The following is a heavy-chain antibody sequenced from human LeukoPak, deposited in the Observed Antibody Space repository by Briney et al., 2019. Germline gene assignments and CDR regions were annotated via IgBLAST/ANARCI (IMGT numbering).Heavy chain of an antibody. J-gene: IGHJ4*02. CDR1: GYNFATSW. CDR3: ARRRGHHVDY. CDR2: IYPSDSDT. Sequence: GESLKISRKSSGYNFATSWIGWVRQMSGKGLEWMGIIYPSDSDTRYSPSFQGQVTISADKSISTAYLQWSSLTASDTATYYCARRRGHHVDYWGQGTLVTVSS. V-gene: IGHV5-51*01.